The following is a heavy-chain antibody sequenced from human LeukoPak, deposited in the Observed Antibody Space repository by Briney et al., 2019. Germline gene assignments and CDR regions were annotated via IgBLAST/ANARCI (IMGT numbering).Heavy chain of an antibody. CDR3: ARSARLMKGVVEVTALDD. J-gene: IGHJ4*02. V-gene: IGHV3-48*03. Sequence: PGGSLRLSCAAPGFTFSSYGMAWVRQAPGKGLEWVSGMNGNGGRIYYADSVKGRFTIARDNAKNSVYLEMNSLRADDTAVYYCARSARLMKGVVEVTALDDWGQGTLVTVSS. D-gene: IGHD3-3*01. CDR1: GFTFSSYG. CDR2: MNGNGGRI.